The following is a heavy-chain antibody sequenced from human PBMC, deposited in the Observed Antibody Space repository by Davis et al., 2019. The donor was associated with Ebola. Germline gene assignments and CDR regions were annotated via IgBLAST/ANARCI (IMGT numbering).Heavy chain of an antibody. CDR2: ISWNSISI. CDR3: GKVQWEAPYFYYGMDV. D-gene: IGHD1-26*01. V-gene: IGHV3-9*01. J-gene: IGHJ6*02. CDR1: GFTFNNYA. Sequence: SLKISCAASGFTFNNYAMHWVRQAPGKGLEWVSGISWNSISIGYADSVKGRFTISRDNANHSLYVQMNSLRPEDTALYYCGKVQWEAPYFYYGMDVWGQGTTVTVSS.